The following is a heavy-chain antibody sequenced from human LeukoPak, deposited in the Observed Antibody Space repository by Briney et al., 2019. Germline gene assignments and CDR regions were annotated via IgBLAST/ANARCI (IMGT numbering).Heavy chain of an antibody. Sequence: GGSLRLSSAASGFTFSDYAMSWVRQAPGKGLEWVSVISGSGHSTHYADSVKGRFTISRDNFKNTVYLQMNSMRAEDTAVYYCAKESPEFDYWGQGTLVTVSS. CDR3: AKESPEFDY. V-gene: IGHV3-23*01. CDR1: GFTFSDYA. D-gene: IGHD1-14*01. J-gene: IGHJ4*02. CDR2: ISGSGHST.